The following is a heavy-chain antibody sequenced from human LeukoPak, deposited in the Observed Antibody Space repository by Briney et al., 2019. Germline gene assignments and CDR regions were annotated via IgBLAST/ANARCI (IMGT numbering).Heavy chain of an antibody. CDR1: GYTFTGYY. Sequence: GASVKVSCKASGYTFTGYYMHWVRQAPGQGLERMGWINPNSGGTNYAQKFQGRVTMTRDTSISTAYMELSRLRSDDTAVYYCASIRGYSNGWSPGDYWGQGTLVTVSS. D-gene: IGHD6-19*01. CDR3: ASIRGYSNGWSPGDY. CDR2: INPNSGGT. V-gene: IGHV1-2*02. J-gene: IGHJ4*02.